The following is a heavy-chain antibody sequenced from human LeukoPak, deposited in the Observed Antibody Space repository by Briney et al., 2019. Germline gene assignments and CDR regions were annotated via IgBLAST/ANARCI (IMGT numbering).Heavy chain of an antibody. Sequence: GGSRRPSGAAPGFTFGSYGRPWFGQAPGKGLVWVSRINSDGSSTSYADSVKGRFTISRDNAKNTLYLQMNSLRSEDTAVYYCARDRRYYMDVWGKGTTVTISS. CDR1: GFTFGSYG. J-gene: IGHJ6*03. V-gene: IGHV3-74*01. CDR2: INSDGSST. CDR3: ARDRRYYMDV.